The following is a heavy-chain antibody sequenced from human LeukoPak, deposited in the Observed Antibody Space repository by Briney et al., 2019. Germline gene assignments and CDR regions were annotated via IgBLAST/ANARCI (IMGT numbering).Heavy chain of an antibody. CDR1: GYTFTGHY. CDR3: ARTLYIAAAPGGFDY. CDR2: INPKNAGR. D-gene: IGHD6-13*01. J-gene: IGHJ4*02. Sequence: ASVKVSCKASGYTFTGHYMHWVRQAPGQGLERMGWINPKNAGRNYARKFQGRVTMTRDTSTGTVYMELSRLRSDDTAVYYCARTLYIAAAPGGFDYWGQGTLVTVSS. V-gene: IGHV1-2*02.